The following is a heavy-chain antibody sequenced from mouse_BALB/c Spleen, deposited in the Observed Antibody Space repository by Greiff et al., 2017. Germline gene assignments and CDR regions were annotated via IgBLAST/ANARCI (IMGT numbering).Heavy chain of an antibody. V-gene: IGHV5-17*02. D-gene: IGHD2-1*01. CDR2: ISSGSSTI. Sequence: EVQVVESGGGLVQPGGSRKLSCAASGFTFSSFGMHWVRQAPEKGLEWVAYISSGSSTIYYADTVKGRFTISRDNPKNTLFLQMTSLRSEDTAMYYCARWGNFYFDYWGQGTTLTVSS. CDR1: GFTFSSFG. CDR3: ARWGNFYFDY. J-gene: IGHJ2*01.